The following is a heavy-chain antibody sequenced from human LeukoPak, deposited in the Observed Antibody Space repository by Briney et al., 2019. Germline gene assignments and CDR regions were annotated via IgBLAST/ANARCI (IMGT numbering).Heavy chain of an antibody. D-gene: IGHD3-3*01. CDR3: ARAGNLANHDFWSGYRSHDAFDI. J-gene: IGHJ3*02. V-gene: IGHV3-48*01. Sequence: GGSLRLSCAASGFTFSSYSMNWVRQAPGKGLEWVSYISSSSSTIYYADSVKGRFTISRDNAKNSLYLQMNSLRAEDTAVYYCARAGNLANHDFWSGYRSHDAFDIWGQGTMVTVSS. CDR2: ISSSSSTI. CDR1: GFTFSSYS.